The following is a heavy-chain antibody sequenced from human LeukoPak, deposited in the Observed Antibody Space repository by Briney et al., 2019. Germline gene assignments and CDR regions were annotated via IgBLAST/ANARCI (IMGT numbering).Heavy chain of an antibody. J-gene: IGHJ4*02. V-gene: IGHV3-33*01. CDR2: IWYDGSNK. Sequence: PGGSLRLSCAASGFTFSSYGMHWVRQAPGKGLEWVAVIWYDGSNKYYADSVKGRFTISRDNSKHTLYLQMNSLRAEDTAVYYCAREGNYYDSSGYPDYWGQGTLVTVSS. CDR1: GFTFSSYG. D-gene: IGHD3-22*01. CDR3: AREGNYYDSSGYPDY.